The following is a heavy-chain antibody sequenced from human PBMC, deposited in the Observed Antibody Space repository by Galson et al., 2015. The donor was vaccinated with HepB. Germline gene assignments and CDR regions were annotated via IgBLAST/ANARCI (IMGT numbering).Heavy chain of an antibody. CDR2: INHSGGT. Sequence: ETLSLTCAVYGGSFSGYYWSWIRQPPGRGLEWIGEINHSGGTNYNPSLKSRVTISVDTSKNQFSLKLSSVTAADTAVYYCARYYYDSSPGGFDYWGQGTLVTVSS. V-gene: IGHV4-34*01. D-gene: IGHD3-22*01. CDR3: ARYYYDSSPGGFDY. CDR1: GGSFSGYY. J-gene: IGHJ4*02.